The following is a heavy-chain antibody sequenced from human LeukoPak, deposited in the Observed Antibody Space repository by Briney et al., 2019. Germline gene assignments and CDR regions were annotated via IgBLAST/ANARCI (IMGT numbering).Heavy chain of an antibody. J-gene: IGHJ4*02. Sequence: SETLSLTCTVSGGSISSSSYYWGWIRQPPGKGLEWIGSIYYSGSTYYNPSLKSRVTISVDTSKNQFSLKLSSVTAADTAVYYCANRGYSYGYVDYWGQGTLVTVSS. CDR2: IYYSGST. V-gene: IGHV4-39*01. D-gene: IGHD5-18*01. CDR1: GGSISSSSYY. CDR3: ANRGYSYGYVDY.